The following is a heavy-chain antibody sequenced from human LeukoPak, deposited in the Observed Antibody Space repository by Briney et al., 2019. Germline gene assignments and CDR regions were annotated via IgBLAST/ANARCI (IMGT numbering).Heavy chain of an antibody. Sequence: SVKVSCKASGGTFSSYAISWVRQAPGQGLEWMGGIIPIFGTANYAQKFQGRVTITADESTSTAYMELSSLRSEDTAVYYCARSSPPRLHFDYWGQGTLVTVSS. D-gene: IGHD2-15*01. J-gene: IGHJ4*02. CDR3: ARSSPPRLHFDY. CDR1: GGTFSSYA. CDR2: IIPIFGTA. V-gene: IGHV1-69*13.